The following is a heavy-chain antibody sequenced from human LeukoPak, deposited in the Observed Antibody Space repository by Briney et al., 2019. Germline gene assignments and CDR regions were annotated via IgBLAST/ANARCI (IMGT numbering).Heavy chain of an antibody. CDR1: GSTFSSYA. CDR3: ARRGYSYGSPHYFDY. J-gene: IGHJ4*02. Sequence: GGSLRLSCAASGSTFSSYAMHWVRQAPGKGLEWVAVISYDGSNKYYADSVKGRFTISRDNSKNTLYLQMNSLRAEDTAVYYCARRGYSYGSPHYFDYWGQGTLVTVSS. V-gene: IGHV3-30*04. CDR2: ISYDGSNK. D-gene: IGHD5-18*01.